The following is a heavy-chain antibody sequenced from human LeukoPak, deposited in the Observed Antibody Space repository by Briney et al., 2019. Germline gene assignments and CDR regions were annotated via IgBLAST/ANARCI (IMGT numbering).Heavy chain of an antibody. CDR2: IYYSGTT. CDR1: GGSIGSSTYY. CDR3: ATTTGGPYNWFDP. V-gene: IGHV4-39*01. Sequence: SETLSLTCTVSGGSIGSSTYYWGWIRQPPGKGLEWIGTIYYSGTTYYNPSLQRRVTISLDRTKNQFSLNLRSVTAADTAVYYCATTTGGPYNWFDPWGQGTLVTVYS. D-gene: IGHD1-1*01. J-gene: IGHJ5*02.